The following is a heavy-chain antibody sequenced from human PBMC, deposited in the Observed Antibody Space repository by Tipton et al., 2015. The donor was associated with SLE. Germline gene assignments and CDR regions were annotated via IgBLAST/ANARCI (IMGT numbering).Heavy chain of an antibody. J-gene: IGHJ4*02. CDR3: ARGRYCSSTSCSCCVDY. V-gene: IGHV4-34*01. D-gene: IGHD2-2*01. CDR2: INHSGST. CDR1: DGSFSGYY. Sequence: TLSLTCAVYDGSFSGYYWSWIRQPPGKGLEWIGEINHSGSTNYNPSLKSRVTISIDTSKNQFSLKVSSVTAADTAVYYCARGRYCSSTSCSCCVDYWGQGTLVTVSS.